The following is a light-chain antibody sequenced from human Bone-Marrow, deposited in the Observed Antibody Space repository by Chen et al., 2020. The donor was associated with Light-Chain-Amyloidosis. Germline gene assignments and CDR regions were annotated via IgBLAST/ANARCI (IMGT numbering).Light chain of an antibody. V-gene: IGLV2-14*01. CDR1: SGDVGIYNY. CDR3: SSFSSSSSYV. J-gene: IGLJ1*01. Sequence: QSALTQPASVSGAPGQSITTTCTGTSGDVGIYNYVSWSQQRPGKAPKVMIYAVSNRPSGVSNLVSGSKSGNTASLTISGLQAEYEADYYCSSFSSSSSYVFGPGTKVTVL. CDR2: AVS.